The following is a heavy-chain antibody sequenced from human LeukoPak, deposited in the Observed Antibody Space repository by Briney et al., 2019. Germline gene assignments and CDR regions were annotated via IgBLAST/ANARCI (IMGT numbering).Heavy chain of an antibody. Sequence: PGGSLXLSCAAXXXXXXSXAXSXVRQAXXXXXXRVXAXSGSGGSTYYADSVKGRFTISRDNSKNTLYLQMNSLRAEDTAVYYCARAPPSAAGDLNDFDYWGQGTLVTVSS. J-gene: IGHJ4*02. D-gene: IGHD6-13*01. V-gene: IGHV3-23*01. CDR2: XSGSGGST. CDR1: XXXXXSXA. CDR3: ARAPPSAAGDLNDFDY.